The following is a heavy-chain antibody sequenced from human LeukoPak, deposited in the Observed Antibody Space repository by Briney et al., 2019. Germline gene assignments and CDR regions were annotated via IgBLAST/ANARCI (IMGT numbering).Heavy chain of an antibody. V-gene: IGHV3-21*01. D-gene: IGHD6-19*01. CDR3: ARASSGWIYYFDY. CDR1: GFTFSSYS. CDR2: ISSSSSYI. J-gene: IGHJ4*02. Sequence: PGGSLRLSCAASGFTFSSYSMNWVRQAPGKGLEWVSSISSSSSYIYYADSVKGRFTISRDNAKNSLYLQMNSLRAEDTAVYYCARASSGWIYYFDYWGQGTLVTVSS.